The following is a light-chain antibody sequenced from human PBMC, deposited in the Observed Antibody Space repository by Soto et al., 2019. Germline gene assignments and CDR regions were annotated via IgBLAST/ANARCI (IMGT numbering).Light chain of an antibody. CDR2: DVT. V-gene: IGLV2-14*03. CDR1: RRDVGVFNY. Sequence: QSALTQPASVSGSPGQSINISCTGTRRDVGVFNYVSWYQQHPGEAPKLLIFDVTYRPSGVSTRFSGSKSGSTASLTISGLQAEDEADYYCSSYTDTSTVIFGGGTKLTVL. CDR3: SSYTDTSTVI. J-gene: IGLJ2*01.